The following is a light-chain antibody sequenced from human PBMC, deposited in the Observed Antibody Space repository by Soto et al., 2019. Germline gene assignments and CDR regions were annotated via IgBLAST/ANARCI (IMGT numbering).Light chain of an antibody. CDR1: QGFGSW. CDR3: QQSSSFPFA. CDR2: AAS. J-gene: IGKJ3*01. Sequence: DIQMTQSPSSVSASVGDRVTLTCRASQGFGSWVAWYQQIPGRAPKLLIYAASSLQSGVPSRFSGSGSGTDFTLTISNLQPEDFATYYCQQSSSFPFAFGPGTKVHIK. V-gene: IGKV1D-12*01.